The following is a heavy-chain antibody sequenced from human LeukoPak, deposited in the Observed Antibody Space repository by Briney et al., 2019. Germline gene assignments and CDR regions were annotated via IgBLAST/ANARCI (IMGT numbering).Heavy chain of an antibody. CDR1: GFTFNNYA. D-gene: IGHD6-13*01. Sequence: GGSLRLSCAASGFTFNNYAMSWVRQAPGKGLEWVSATSGSGGATYYADSVKGRFTISRDNSKNTLFLHMNSLRVEDTAVYYCAKAPAAAPKYYYGMDVWGQGTTVTVSS. CDR3: AKAPAAAPKYYYGMDV. V-gene: IGHV3-23*01. CDR2: TSGSGGAT. J-gene: IGHJ6*02.